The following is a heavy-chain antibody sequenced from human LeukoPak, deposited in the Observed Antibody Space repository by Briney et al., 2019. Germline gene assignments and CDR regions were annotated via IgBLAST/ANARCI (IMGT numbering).Heavy chain of an antibody. V-gene: IGHV3-11*01. CDR2: ISNSGNTI. CDR1: GFTFGDYY. D-gene: IGHD3-16*01. CDR3: ARYRVITNDYFDS. Sequence: GGSLRLSCAASGFTFGDYYMTWIRQAPGKGLEWLSYISNSGNTIREADSVKGRFTISRDNTQNSLFLHMKSLRAEDTAVYFCARYRVITNDYFDSWGQGTQVTVSS. J-gene: IGHJ4*02.